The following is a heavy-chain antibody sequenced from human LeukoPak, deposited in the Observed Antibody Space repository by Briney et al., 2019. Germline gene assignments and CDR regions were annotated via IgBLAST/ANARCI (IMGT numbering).Heavy chain of an antibody. CDR1: GGYISSSSYY. Sequence: PSETLSLTCTVSGGYISSSSYYWGWIRQPPGKGLEWLGSIYYSGSTYYNPSLKSRVTISVDTSKNQFSLKLSSVTAADTAVYYCARRPRITEGGYYYYYGMDVWGQGTTVTVSS. D-gene: IGHD3-16*01. J-gene: IGHJ6*02. CDR3: ARRPRITEGGYYYYYGMDV. V-gene: IGHV4-39*01. CDR2: IYYSGST.